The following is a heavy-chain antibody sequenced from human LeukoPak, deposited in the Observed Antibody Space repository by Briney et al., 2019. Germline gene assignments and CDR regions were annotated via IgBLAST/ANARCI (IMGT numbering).Heavy chain of an antibody. V-gene: IGHV4-61*02. J-gene: IGHJ4*02. CDR2: IYTSGST. D-gene: IGHD3-22*01. CDR3: ARDLSAPLKYYYDSSGSYYFDY. Sequence: SETLSLTCTVSGGSISSGSYYWSWIRQPAGKGLECIGRIYTSGSTNYNPSLKSRVTISVDTSKNQFSLKLSSVTAADTAVYYGARDLSAPLKYYYDSSGSYYFDYWGQGTLVTVSS. CDR1: GGSISSGSYY.